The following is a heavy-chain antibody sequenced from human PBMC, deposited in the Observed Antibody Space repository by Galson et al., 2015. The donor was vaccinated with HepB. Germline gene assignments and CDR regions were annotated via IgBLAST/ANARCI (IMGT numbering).Heavy chain of an antibody. D-gene: IGHD4-17*01. V-gene: IGHV3-49*03. CDR1: GFPFSVYA. CDR3: ARDGSFTTVTTKTQVPFDY. Sequence: SLRLSCAGSGFPFSVYAMGWFRLAPGKGLEWVGFIRTKTYGATTQYAASVKGRFTISRDDSKSVAYLQMSSLEAEDTAVYYCARDGSFTTVTTKTQVPFDYWGQGTLVTVSS. J-gene: IGHJ4*02. CDR2: IRTKTYGATT.